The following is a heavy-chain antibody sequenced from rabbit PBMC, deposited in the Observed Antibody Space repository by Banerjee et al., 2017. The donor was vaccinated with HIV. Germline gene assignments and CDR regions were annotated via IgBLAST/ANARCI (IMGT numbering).Heavy chain of an antibody. J-gene: IGHJ4*01. CDR3: ARDLAGVIGWNFDL. Sequence: QEQLEESGGDLVKPEGSLTLTCTASGFSFSVNYWICWVRQAPGKGLEWIACIAAGSSGSTYYASWAKGRFTISKTSSTTVTLQMTSLTAADTATYFCARDLAGVIGWNFDLWGPGTLVTVS. D-gene: IGHD4-1*01. CDR2: IAAGSSGST. V-gene: IGHV1S45*01. CDR1: GFSFSVNYW.